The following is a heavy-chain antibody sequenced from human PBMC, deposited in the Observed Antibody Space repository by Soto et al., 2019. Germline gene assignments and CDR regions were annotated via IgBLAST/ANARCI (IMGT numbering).Heavy chain of an antibody. CDR1: GFTFSSYA. CDR3: ARNVGNEYYDFWSGYFSTPRGGPLDYYYGMDV. CDR2: ISYDGSNK. V-gene: IGHV3-30-3*01. Sequence: QVQLVESGGGVVQPGRSLRLSCAASGFTFSSYATHWVRQAPGKGLEWVAVISYDGSNKYYADSVKGRFTISRDNSKNTLYLQMNSLRAEDTAVYYCARNVGNEYYDFWSGYFSTPRGGPLDYYYGMDVWGQGTTVTVSS. D-gene: IGHD3-3*01. J-gene: IGHJ6*02.